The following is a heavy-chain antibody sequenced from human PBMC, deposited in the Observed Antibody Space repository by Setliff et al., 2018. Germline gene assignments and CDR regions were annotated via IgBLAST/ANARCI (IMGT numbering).Heavy chain of an antibody. D-gene: IGHD3-22*01. V-gene: IGHV4-39*01. Sequence: PSETLSLTCTVSGGSISSSSYYWGWIRQPPGKGLEWIGSIYYSGSTYYNPSLKSRVTISVDTSKNQFSLKLSSVTAADTAVYYCARYNYYGSSGYFLTFDYWGQGTLVTVSS. J-gene: IGHJ4*02. CDR1: GGSISSSSYY. CDR3: ARYNYYGSSGYFLTFDY. CDR2: IYYSGST.